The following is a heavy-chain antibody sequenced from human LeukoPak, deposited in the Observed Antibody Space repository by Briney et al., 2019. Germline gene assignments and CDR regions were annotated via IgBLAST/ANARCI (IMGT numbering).Heavy chain of an antibody. V-gene: IGHV4-39*06. J-gene: IGHJ4*02. D-gene: IGHD1-14*01. CDR3: AREILGGFNPGAY. Sequence: SETLSLTCTVSGGSISSSSYYWGWIRQPPGKGLEWIGEIHRSGSPNYNPSLQSRVTISIDRSRNQIVLELSSVTAADTAFYYCAREILGGFNPGAYWGQGTLVTVSS. CDR2: IHRSGSP. CDR1: GGSISSSSYY.